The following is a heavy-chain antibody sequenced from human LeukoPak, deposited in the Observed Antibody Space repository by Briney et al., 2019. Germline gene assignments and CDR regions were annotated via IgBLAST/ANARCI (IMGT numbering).Heavy chain of an antibody. D-gene: IGHD5-24*01. V-gene: IGHV3-7*01. J-gene: IGHJ4*02. CDR2: INPDGSQK. CDR1: GFSFSGSW. CDR3: AAWTDRGYNF. Sequence: GESLRLFCAASGFSFSGSWMNWVRQAPGKGLEWVANINPDGSQKRFVDSVMGRFTMSRDNAKNSLYLQMNSLRSEDTAVFYCAAWTDRGYNFWGQGTLVTVSS.